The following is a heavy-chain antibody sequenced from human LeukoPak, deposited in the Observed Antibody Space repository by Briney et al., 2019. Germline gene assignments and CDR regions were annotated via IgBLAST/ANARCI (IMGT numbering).Heavy chain of an antibody. J-gene: IGHJ4*02. Sequence: ASVKVSCKTSEYTFTNNAINWVRQAPGQGLEWMGWINTNTGNPSYAQGFFTGRYVFSLDTSASTAYLQINGLKADDTAVYYCGRDPKLGIRGYTYGYIDHWGQGTLLTVAS. CDR3: GRDPKLGIRGYTYGYIDH. D-gene: IGHD5-18*01. CDR1: EYTFTNNA. V-gene: IGHV7-4-1*02. CDR2: INTNTGNP.